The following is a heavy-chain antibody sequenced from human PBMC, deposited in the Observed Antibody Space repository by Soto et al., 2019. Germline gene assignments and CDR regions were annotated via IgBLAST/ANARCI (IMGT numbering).Heavy chain of an antibody. J-gene: IGHJ4*02. CDR1: GGSISGYY. CDR3: ARRATTSYFDY. Sequence: ASETLSLTCTVSGGSISGYYWSWIRQPPGKGLEWIGYIYYSGSTNYNPSLKSRVTMSVDTSKNQFSLKLSSVTAADTAVYYCARRATTSYFDYWGRGTLVTVSS. D-gene: IGHD4-17*01. CDR2: IYYSGST. V-gene: IGHV4-59*08.